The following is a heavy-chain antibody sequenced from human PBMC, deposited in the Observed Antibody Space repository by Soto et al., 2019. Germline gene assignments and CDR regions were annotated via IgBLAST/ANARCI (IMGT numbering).Heavy chain of an antibody. V-gene: IGHV4-4*07. D-gene: IGHD3-3*01. J-gene: IGHJ5*02. CDR3: ARGQRFSDWFDP. Sequence: SETLSLTCTVSGGAISTYYWTWIRQPAGKGLEWIGRIYSSGGTKYNPSLQSRVTMSLDTSNNQFSLRLTSVPAADTAVYSCARGQRFSDWFDPWGQGTLVTVSS. CDR2: IYSSGGT. CDR1: GGAISTYY.